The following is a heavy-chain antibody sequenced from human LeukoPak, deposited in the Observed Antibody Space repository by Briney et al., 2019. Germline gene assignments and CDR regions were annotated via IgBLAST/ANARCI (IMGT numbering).Heavy chain of an antibody. J-gene: IGHJ4*02. V-gene: IGHV5-51*01. CDR3: ARRFMDTAMVPWAQFDY. CDR2: IYPGDSDT. Sequence: GESLKISCKGSGYSFTSYWIGWVRQMPGKGLEWMGIIYPGDSDTRYSPSFQGQVTISADKSISTAYLQWSSLKASDTAMYYCARRFMDTAMVPWAQFDYWGQGTLVTVSS. D-gene: IGHD5-18*01. CDR1: GYSFTSYW.